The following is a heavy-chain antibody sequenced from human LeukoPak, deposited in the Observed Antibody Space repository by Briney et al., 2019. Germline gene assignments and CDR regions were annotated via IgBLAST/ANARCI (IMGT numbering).Heavy chain of an antibody. CDR2: INSNSADT. D-gene: IGHD3-22*01. J-gene: IGHJ4*02. CDR1: GYSFIDYY. CDR3: ARETPDYYDSSGYPDY. V-gene: IGHV1-2*02. Sequence: ASVKVSCKTSGYSFIDYYIHWVRQAPGQGLEWMGWINSNSADTNYAQNFQGRVTMTRDTSISTAYMELSRLRSDDTAVYYCARETPDYYDSSGYPDYWGQGTLVTVSS.